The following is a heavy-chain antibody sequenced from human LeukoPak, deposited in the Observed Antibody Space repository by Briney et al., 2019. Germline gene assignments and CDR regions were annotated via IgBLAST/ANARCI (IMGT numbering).Heavy chain of an antibody. CDR1: GFTFSTYW. CDR2: INEDGSEE. J-gene: IGHJ4*02. CDR3: ARAGGQGTVDY. Sequence: QSGGSLRLSCVASGFTFSTYWMSWVRLVPGKGLEWVANINEDGSEEYYVDSVKGRFTISRDTAKSSLYLQMNNLRADDMAVYYCARAGGQGTVDYWGQGTLLIVSS. V-gene: IGHV3-7*04.